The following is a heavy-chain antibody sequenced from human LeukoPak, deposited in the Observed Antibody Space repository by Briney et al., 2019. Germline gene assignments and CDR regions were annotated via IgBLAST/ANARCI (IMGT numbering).Heavy chain of an antibody. CDR2: IYTSGST. V-gene: IGHV4-4*07. J-gene: IGHJ5*02. Sequence: SETLSLTCTVSGGSISSYYWSWIRQPAGKGLEWIGRIYTSGSTNYNPSLKSRVTMSVDTSKNQFSLKLSSVTAADTAVYYCARVWASIAVAGRFLWFDPWGQGTLVTVSS. CDR3: ARVWASIAVAGRFLWFDP. CDR1: GGSISSYY. D-gene: IGHD6-19*01.